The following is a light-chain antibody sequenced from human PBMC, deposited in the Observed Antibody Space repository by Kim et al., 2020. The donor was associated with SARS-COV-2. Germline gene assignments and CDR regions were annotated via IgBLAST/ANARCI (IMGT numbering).Light chain of an antibody. CDR3: SSYTATDTLA. J-gene: IGLJ2*01. V-gene: IGLV2-14*01. CDR2: DVS. CDR1: SSDIGGYKY. Sequence: QSALTQPASVSGSPGQSITISCTGTSSDIGGYKYVSWYQRSPGKAPKLMIFDVSNRPSGISNRFSGSKSGNTASLTISGLQTEDEADYYCSSYTATDTLAFGGGTQLTVL.